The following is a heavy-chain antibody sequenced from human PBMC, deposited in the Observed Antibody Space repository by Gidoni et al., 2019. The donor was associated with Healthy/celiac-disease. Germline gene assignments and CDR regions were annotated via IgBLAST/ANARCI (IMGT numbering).Heavy chain of an antibody. CDR3: ARATYYYDSSGYPRFDY. CDR2: TIPIFGTA. Sequence: QVQLVQSGAEVKKPGSSVKVSCKASGGTFSSYAISWVRQAPGQGLEWMGGTIPIFGTANYAQKFQGRVTITADESTSTAYMELSSLRSEDTAVYYCARATYYYDSSGYPRFDYWGQGTLVTVSS. V-gene: IGHV1-69*01. J-gene: IGHJ4*02. CDR1: GGTFSSYA. D-gene: IGHD3-22*01.